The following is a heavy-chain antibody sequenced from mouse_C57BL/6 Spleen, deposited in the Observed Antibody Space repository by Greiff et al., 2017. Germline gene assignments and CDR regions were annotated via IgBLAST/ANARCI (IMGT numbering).Heavy chain of an antibody. CDR1: GYTFTSYW. D-gene: IGHD2-1*01. V-gene: IGHV1-59*01. CDR3: AGYGNSFAY. CDR2: IDPSDSYT. J-gene: IGHJ3*01. Sequence: VQLQQPGAELVRPGTSVKLSCKASGYTFTSYWMHWVKQRPGQGLEWIGVIDPSDSYTNYNQKFKGKATLTVDTSSSTAYMQLSSLTSEDSAVYYCAGYGNSFAYWGQGTLVTVSA.